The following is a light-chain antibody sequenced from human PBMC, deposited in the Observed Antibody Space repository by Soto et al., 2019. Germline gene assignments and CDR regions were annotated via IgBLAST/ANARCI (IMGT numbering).Light chain of an antibody. V-gene: IGKV1-39*01. CDR2: AAS. J-gene: IGKJ4*01. CDR3: QMSYTTPHI. CDR1: QSISSY. Sequence: IQFPGSPSSVSAALEDRGTMTCLSSQSISSYLNWDQQKPGKAPNLLIYAASTLQSGVPSRFSGSGAGTDFTLTIRSLQPEDFATHYCQMSYTTPHIFGGGTKVDIK.